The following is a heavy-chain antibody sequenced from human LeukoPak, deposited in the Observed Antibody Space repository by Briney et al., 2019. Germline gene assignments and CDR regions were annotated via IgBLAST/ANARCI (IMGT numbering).Heavy chain of an antibody. V-gene: IGHV1-69*13. Sequence: HEASVKVSCKASGGTLSSYAISWVRQAPGQGLEWMGGIIPIFGTANYAQKFQGRVTITADESTSTAYMELSSLRSEDTAVYYCASDLRPYYDSSGAKGGFDYWGQGTLVTVSS. CDR1: GGTLSSYA. D-gene: IGHD3-22*01. J-gene: IGHJ4*02. CDR2: IIPIFGTA. CDR3: ASDLRPYYDSSGAKGGFDY.